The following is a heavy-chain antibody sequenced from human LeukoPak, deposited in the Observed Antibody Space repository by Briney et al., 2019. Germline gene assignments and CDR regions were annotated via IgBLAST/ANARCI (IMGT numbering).Heavy chain of an antibody. CDR3: AAAGDY. CDR1: GFTFGSYT. Sequence: GGSLRLSCAVSGFTFGSYTMNWVRQAPGKGLEWVSHISSTSTTYYADSVKGRFTTSRDNAKNLLCLQMNSLRDEDTAVYYCAAAGDYWGQGTLVTVSS. J-gene: IGHJ4*02. D-gene: IGHD3-10*01. V-gene: IGHV3-48*02. CDR2: ISSTSTT.